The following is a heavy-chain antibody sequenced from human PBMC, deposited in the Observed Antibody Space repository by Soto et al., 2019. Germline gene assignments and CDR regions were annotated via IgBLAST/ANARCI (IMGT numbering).Heavy chain of an antibody. CDR3: ASQATGWYPDY. J-gene: IGHJ4*02. Sequence: QVELQESGPGLVKPSQTLSLTCTVSGGSISSGGYYWSWVRQHPGKGLEWIGYIYDSGSTYYNPSLKSRVTISIDTSKNQFSLKLTSVTAADTAVYYCASQATGWYPDYGGQGTLVTVSS. D-gene: IGHD6-19*01. CDR2: IYDSGST. CDR1: GGSISSGGYY. V-gene: IGHV4-31*03.